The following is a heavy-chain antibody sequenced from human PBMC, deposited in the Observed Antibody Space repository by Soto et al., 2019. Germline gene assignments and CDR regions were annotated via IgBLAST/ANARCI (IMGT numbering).Heavy chain of an antibody. V-gene: IGHV3-48*02. CDR1: GFTLSSYS. J-gene: IGHJ6*02. Sequence: GGSLSLACVASGFTLSSYSMNWVRHAPGKRVEWISYISSGSDSISYADSVKGRFTVSRDNAKNSMYLHMNRHSDEDTAVYYCARPAEGVLFYYGLDVWGQGTTVTVSS. CDR2: ISSGSDSI. CDR3: ARPAEGVLFYYGLDV.